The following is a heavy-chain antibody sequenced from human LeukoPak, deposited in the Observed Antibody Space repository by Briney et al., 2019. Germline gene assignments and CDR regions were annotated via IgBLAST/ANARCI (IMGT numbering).Heavy chain of an antibody. J-gene: IGHJ4*02. V-gene: IGHV3-15*01. CDR2: IKSKTDGGTT. D-gene: IGHD3-22*01. CDR1: GLSFSNVR. Sequence: PGGSLRLSCAASGLSFSNVRMSWVRQAPGKGLEWVGRIKSKTDGGTTDYAAPVKGRFTISRDESKNTLYLQMNSLKTEDTAVYYCSTIEDYYDSNGYFFDYWGQGTLVTAST. CDR3: STIEDYYDSNGYFFDY.